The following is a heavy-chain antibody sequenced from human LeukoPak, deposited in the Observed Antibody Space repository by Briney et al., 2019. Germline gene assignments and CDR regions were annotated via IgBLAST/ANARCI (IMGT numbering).Heavy chain of an antibody. Sequence: PGGSLRLSCAASGFTFSSYGMHWVRQAPGKGLEWVAIISYDGSNKYYADSVKGRFTISRDNSKNTLYLQMNSLRAEDTAVYYCAKGSSWSASDAFDIWGQGTMVTVSS. V-gene: IGHV3-30*18. CDR3: AKGSSWSASDAFDI. CDR1: GFTFSSYG. J-gene: IGHJ3*02. CDR2: ISYDGSNK. D-gene: IGHD6-13*01.